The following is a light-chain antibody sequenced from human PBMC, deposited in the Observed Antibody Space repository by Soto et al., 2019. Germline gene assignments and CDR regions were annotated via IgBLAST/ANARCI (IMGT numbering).Light chain of an antibody. Sequence: EIVKTQSPATLSVSPGERATLSCRASQSISNNLGWYQQRPGQAPRLLIYGASTRATGIPARFSGSGSGTEFTLTISSLQSEDFAVYYCQQYNNWPQAFGQGTKVDIK. CDR3: QQYNNWPQA. CDR2: GAS. J-gene: IGKJ1*01. V-gene: IGKV3-15*01. CDR1: QSISNN.